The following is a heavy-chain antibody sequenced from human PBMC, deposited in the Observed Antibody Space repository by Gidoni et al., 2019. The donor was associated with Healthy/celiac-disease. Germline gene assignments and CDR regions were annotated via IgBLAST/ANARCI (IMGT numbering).Heavy chain of an antibody. D-gene: IGHD4-17*01. CDR2: IYHSGST. Sequence: GGSISSSNWWSWVRQPPGKGLEWIGEIYHSGSTNYNPSLKSRVTISVDKSKNQFSLKLSSVTAADTAVYYFARKETTKGTNWFDPWGQGTLVTVSS. CDR3: ARKETTKGTNWFDP. J-gene: IGHJ5*02. CDR1: GGSISSSNW. V-gene: IGHV4-4*02.